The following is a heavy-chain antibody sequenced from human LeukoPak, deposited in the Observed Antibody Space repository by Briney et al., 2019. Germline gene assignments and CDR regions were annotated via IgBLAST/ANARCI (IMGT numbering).Heavy chain of an antibody. CDR2: INPSGGST. CDR1: GYTFTTYY. Sequence: ASVKVSCKASGYTFTTYYIHWVRQAPGQGLEWMGIINPSGGSTDYAQKFQGRVTMTRDTSTSTVYMELSSLRSEDTAVYYCATPPPYSSSWYYNWYFDLWGRGTLVTVSS. V-gene: IGHV1-46*01. D-gene: IGHD6-13*01. J-gene: IGHJ2*01. CDR3: ATPPPYSSSWYYNWYFDL.